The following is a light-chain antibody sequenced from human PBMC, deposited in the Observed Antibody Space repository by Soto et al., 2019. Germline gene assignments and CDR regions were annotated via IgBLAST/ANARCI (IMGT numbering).Light chain of an antibody. CDR1: QGISSA. J-gene: IGKJ4*01. CDR3: QQFNSYSLT. CDR2: DAS. V-gene: IGKV1-13*02. Sequence: AIPLTQSPSSLSASVGDRVTITCRASQGISSALAWYQQKPGKAPTLLIYDASSLESGVPSRFSGSGSGTDFTLTISSLQPEDFATYYCQQFNSYSLTFGGGTKVEIK.